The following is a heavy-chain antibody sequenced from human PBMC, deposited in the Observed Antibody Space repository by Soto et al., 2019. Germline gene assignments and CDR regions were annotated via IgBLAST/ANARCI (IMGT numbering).Heavy chain of an antibody. D-gene: IGHD2-2*01. J-gene: IGHJ5*02. CDR3: ARDGGYCSSTSCYPKWFDP. CDR1: GGTFSSYA. CDR2: IIPIFGTA. Sequence: VQLVQSGAEVKKPGSSVKVSCKASGGTFSSYAISWVRQAPGQGLEWMGGIIPIFGTANYAQKFQGRVTITADESTSTAYMELSSLRSEDTAVYYCARDGGYCSSTSCYPKWFDPWGQGTLVTVSS. V-gene: IGHV1-69*01.